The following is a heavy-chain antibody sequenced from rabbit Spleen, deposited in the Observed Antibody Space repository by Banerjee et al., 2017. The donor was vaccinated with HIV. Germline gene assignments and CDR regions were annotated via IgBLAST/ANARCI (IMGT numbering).Heavy chain of an antibody. V-gene: IGHV1S40*01. Sequence: QSLEESGGGLAKPGASLTLTCKASGVSFTSNYYICWVRQAPAKGLEWIACIDTGSSGYTYYASWATGRFTCSKASSTTVTLQMTSLSAADTATYFCARDTGSSFSSYGMDLWGPGTLVTVS. CDR1: GVSFTSNYY. CDR2: IDTGSSGYT. D-gene: IGHD8-1*01. J-gene: IGHJ6*01. CDR3: ARDTGSSFSSYGMDL.